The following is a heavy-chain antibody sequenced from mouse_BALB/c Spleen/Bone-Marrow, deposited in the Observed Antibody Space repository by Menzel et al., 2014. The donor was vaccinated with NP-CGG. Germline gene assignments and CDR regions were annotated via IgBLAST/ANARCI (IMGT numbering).Heavy chain of an antibody. J-gene: IGHJ2*01. CDR3: ARKYGHY. CDR1: GYPLSSYW. V-gene: IGHV1-80*01. CDR2: IYPGDGET. Sequence: QVQLQQSGAELVRPGSSVKISCKASGYPLSSYWMNWVKQRPGQGLEWIGQIYPGDGETNYNGKSKGNATLTADKSSNTAYMQLISLTSEDSAVYFCARKYGHYWGQGTPLTVSS. D-gene: IGHD2-10*02.